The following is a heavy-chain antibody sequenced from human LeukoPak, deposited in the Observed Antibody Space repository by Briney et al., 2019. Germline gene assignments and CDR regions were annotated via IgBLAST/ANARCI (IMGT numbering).Heavy chain of an antibody. Sequence: GSLRLSCVASGFTVSSNYMSWVRQAPGKGLEWVSVIYSSGSTYYADSVKGRFTISRDNSKNTLYLQMNSLRAEDTAVYYCARDSIGYSHGYVDYWGQGTLVTVSS. D-gene: IGHD5-18*01. J-gene: IGHJ4*02. CDR1: GFTVSSNY. V-gene: IGHV3-66*01. CDR3: ARDSIGYSHGYVDY. CDR2: IYSSGST.